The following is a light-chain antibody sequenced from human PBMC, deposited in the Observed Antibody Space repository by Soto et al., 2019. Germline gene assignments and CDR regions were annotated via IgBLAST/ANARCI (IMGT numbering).Light chain of an antibody. V-gene: IGKV1-12*01. CDR1: PGISSW. CDR3: QQANSFPLT. CDR2: AAS. J-gene: IGKJ4*01. Sequence: DIQMTQSPSSVSASVGDRVTITCRASPGISSWLAWYQQKPGKAPKLLIYAASSLQGGVPSRFSGSGSGTDFNLTIRSLQPEDFATYYCQQANSFPLTFGGGTKVEIK.